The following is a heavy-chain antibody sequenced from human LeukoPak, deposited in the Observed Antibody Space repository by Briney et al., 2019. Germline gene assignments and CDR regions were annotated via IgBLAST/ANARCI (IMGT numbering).Heavy chain of an antibody. Sequence: SETLSLTCTVSGGSISSYYWSWIRQPPGKGLEWIGYIYYSGSTNYNPSLKSRVTISVDTSKNQFSLKLSSVTAADTAVYYCARNRPPTVTIRYYYHYMGVWGKGTTVTISS. CDR1: GGSISSYY. V-gene: IGHV4-59*01. CDR2: IYYSGST. CDR3: ARNRPPTVTIRYYYHYMGV. D-gene: IGHD4-17*01. J-gene: IGHJ6*03.